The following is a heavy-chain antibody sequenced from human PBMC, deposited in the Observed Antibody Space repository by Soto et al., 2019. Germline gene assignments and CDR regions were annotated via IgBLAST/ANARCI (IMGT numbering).Heavy chain of an antibody. CDR3: AREPGGSGSYPFDY. D-gene: IGHD3-10*01. CDR2: ISYDGSNK. V-gene: IGHV3-30-3*01. CDR1: GFTFSSYA. Sequence: QVQLVESGGGVVQPGRSLRLSCAASGFTFSSYAMHWVRQAPGKGLEWVAVISYDGSNKYYADSVKGRFTISRDNSKNTLYLQMTSLRAEDTSVYYCAREPGGSGSYPFDYWGQGTLVTVSS. J-gene: IGHJ4*02.